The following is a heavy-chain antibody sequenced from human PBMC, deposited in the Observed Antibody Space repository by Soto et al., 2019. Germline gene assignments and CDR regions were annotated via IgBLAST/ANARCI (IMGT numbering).Heavy chain of an antibody. CDR1: GFTFSSYS. Sequence: PGGSLRLSCAASGFTFSSYSMNWVLQAPWKGLEWVSSISSSSSYIYYADSVKGRFTISRDNAKNSLYLQMNSLRAEDTAVYYCARVSLLWFGELLQFDYWGQGTLVTVSS. CDR2: ISSSSSYI. V-gene: IGHV3-21*01. D-gene: IGHD3-10*01. CDR3: ARVSLLWFGELLQFDY. J-gene: IGHJ4*02.